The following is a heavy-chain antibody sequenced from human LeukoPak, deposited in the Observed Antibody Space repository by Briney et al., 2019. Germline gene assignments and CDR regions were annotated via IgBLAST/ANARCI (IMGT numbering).Heavy chain of an antibody. Sequence: SETLSLTCTVSGYSISSGYYWGWIRQPPGKGLEWIGSIYHSGSTYYNPSLKSRVTISVDTSKNQFSLKLSSVTAADTAVYYCARRQLGLFDYWGQGTLVTVSS. V-gene: IGHV4-38-2*02. D-gene: IGHD6-6*01. J-gene: IGHJ4*02. CDR3: ARRQLGLFDY. CDR2: IYHSGST. CDR1: GYSISSGYY.